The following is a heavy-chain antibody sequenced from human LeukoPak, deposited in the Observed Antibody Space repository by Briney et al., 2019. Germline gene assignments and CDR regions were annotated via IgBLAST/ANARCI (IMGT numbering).Heavy chain of an antibody. V-gene: IGHV3-48*03. J-gene: IGHJ4*02. CDR2: ISGSGATI. CDR1: GFTFRSYE. D-gene: IGHD1-26*01. Sequence: GGSLRLSCAASGFTFRSYEMNWVRQAPGKGLEWVSYISGSGATIYYADSVEGRFTISRDNAKNSLYLQMNSLRAEDTAVYYCARESPGATRDYWGQGTLVTVSS. CDR3: ARESPGATRDY.